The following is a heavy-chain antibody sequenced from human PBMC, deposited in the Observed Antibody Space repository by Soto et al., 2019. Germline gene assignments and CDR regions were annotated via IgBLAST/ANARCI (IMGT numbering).Heavy chain of an antibody. CDR1: DGSISRSTFY. CDR3: ARAVTAWDFDS. J-gene: IGHJ4*02. Sequence: SETLSLTCTVSDGSISRSTFYWGWIRQPPGEGLEWLGCGYDNGNTYYNPSLRSRVSISVASSKNQFSLKLNSVTAADTAVYYCARAVTAWDFDSWGQGTLVTVSS. CDR2: GYDNGNT. D-gene: IGHD2-21*02. V-gene: IGHV4-39*07.